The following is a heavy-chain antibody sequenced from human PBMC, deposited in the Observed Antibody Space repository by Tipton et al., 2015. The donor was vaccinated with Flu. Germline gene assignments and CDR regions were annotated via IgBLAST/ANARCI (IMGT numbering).Heavy chain of an antibody. J-gene: IGHJ3*02. D-gene: IGHD2-2*01. Sequence: SLRLSCAASGLTVSTNYLSWVRQAPGKGLQWVSSIYSGGTTYYADSVKGRFTISRDTSTNTLYLQMNNLRVEDTAVYYCAKRYCSSTTCYIPDALAIWGQGTMVTVSS. CDR1: GLTVSTNY. CDR3: AKRYCSSTTCYIPDALAI. V-gene: IGHV3-53*01. CDR2: IYSGGTT.